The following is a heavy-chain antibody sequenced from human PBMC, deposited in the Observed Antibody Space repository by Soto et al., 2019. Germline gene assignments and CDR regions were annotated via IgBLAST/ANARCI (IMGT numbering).Heavy chain of an antibody. CDR3: ATDMVRGVIFDY. J-gene: IGHJ4*02. CDR1: GGTFSSYT. V-gene: IGHV1-69*02. D-gene: IGHD3-10*01. Sequence: QVQLVQSGAEVKKPGSSVKVSCKASGGTFSSYTISWVRQAPGQGLEWMGRIIPILGIANNQQKFQGRVTITADKSTSTAYMELSSLRSEDTAVYYCATDMVRGVIFDYWGQGTLVTVSS. CDR2: IIPILGIA.